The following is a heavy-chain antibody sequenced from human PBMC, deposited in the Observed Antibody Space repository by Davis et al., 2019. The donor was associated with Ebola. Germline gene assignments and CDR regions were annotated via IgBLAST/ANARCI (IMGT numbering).Heavy chain of an antibody. CDR3: VRPAFGSHYFDY. Sequence: PGGSLRLSSAASGFSFRTYDMHWVRQVTGKTLEWVSAIGTAGDTYYPASVKGRFTISRENARNSLYLQMNSLRTEDTAVYYCVRPAFGSHYFDYWGQGILVTVSS. D-gene: IGHD2-2*01. J-gene: IGHJ4*02. V-gene: IGHV3-13*01. CDR1: GFSFRTYD. CDR2: IGTAGDT.